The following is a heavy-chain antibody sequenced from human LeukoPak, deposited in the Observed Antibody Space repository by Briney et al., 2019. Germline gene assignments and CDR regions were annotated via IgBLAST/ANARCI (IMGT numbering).Heavy chain of an antibody. J-gene: IGHJ4*02. D-gene: IGHD3-22*01. CDR1: GFTVSSNY. V-gene: IGHV3-53*01. CDR2: IYSGDRT. Sequence: GGSLRLSCAVSGFTVSSNYMSWVRQAPGKGLEWVSVIYSGDRTNYADSVKGRFTISRDNSKNTLYLQKNSLRVEDTAVYYCASGSTSRGYRIAYWGQGTLVTVSS. CDR3: ASGSTSRGYRIAY.